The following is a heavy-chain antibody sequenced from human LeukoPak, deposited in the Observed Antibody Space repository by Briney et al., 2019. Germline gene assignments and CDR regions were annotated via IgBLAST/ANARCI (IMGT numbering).Heavy chain of an antibody. J-gene: IGHJ4*02. Sequence: SVKVSCKASGGTFSSYAISWVRQAPGQGLEWMGGIIPIFGTANYAQKFQGRVTITADESTSTAYMELSSLRSEDTAVYYCARARSPGRWLQEFDYWGQGTLVTVSS. D-gene: IGHD5-24*01. CDR2: IIPIFGTA. V-gene: IGHV1-69*01. CDR1: GGTFSSYA. CDR3: ARARSPGRWLQEFDY.